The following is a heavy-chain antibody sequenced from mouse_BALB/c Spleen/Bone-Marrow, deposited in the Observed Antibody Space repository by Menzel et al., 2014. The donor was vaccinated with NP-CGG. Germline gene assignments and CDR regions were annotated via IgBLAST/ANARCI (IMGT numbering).Heavy chain of an antibody. CDR1: GFTFTDNY. V-gene: IGHV7-3*02. J-gene: IGHJ3*01. Sequence: EVKLVESGGGLVQPGGSLRLSCATSGFTFTDNYMSWVRQPPGKALEWLGFIRNKANGYTTEYSASVKGRSTISRDNSQSILYLQMNTLRAEDSATYYCARDSDWFAYWGQGTLVTVSA. CDR3: ARDSDWFAY. CDR2: IRNKANGYTT.